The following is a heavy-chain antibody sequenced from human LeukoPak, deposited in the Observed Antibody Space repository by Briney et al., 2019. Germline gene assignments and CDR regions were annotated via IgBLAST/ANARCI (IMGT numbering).Heavy chain of an antibody. CDR1: GFTFNSYW. J-gene: IGHJ3*02. CDR2: INSDGSDT. CDR3: ARGGYHHGFDI. V-gene: IGHV3-74*01. Sequence: GGSLRLSCAASGFTFNSYWFHWVRQAPGKGLVWVSRINSDGSDTIYADSVKGRFTISRDNAKSTVYLQMNSLKAEDTGVYYCARGGYHHGFDIWGQGTTVTVSS. D-gene: IGHD2-15*01.